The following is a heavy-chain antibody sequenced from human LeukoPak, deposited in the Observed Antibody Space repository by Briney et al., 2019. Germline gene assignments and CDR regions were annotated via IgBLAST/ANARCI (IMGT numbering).Heavy chain of an antibody. CDR2: ISGSGGST. J-gene: IGHJ4*02. D-gene: IGHD3-10*01. CDR1: GFTFSSYA. V-gene: IGHV3-23*01. CDR3: AKDPGGWDGSGSYLNC. Sequence: QPGGSLRLSCAASGFTFSSYAMSWVRQAPGKGLEWVSAISGSGGSTYYADSVKGRFTISRDNSKNTLYLQMNSLRVEDTALYYCAKDPGGWDGSGSYLNCWGQGTLVTVSS.